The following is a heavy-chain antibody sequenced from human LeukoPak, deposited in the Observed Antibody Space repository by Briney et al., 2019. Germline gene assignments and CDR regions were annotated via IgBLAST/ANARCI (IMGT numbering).Heavy chain of an antibody. CDR1: GGSISSGSYY. V-gene: IGHV4-61*02. CDR2: IYTSGST. J-gene: IGHJ5*02. D-gene: IGHD2-2*01. CDR3: ARAPSMPRFDP. Sequence: SETLSLTCTVSGGSISSGSYYWRWIRQPAGKGLEWIGRIYTSGSTNYNPSLKSRVTISVDTSKNQFSLKLSSVTAADTAVYYCARAPSMPRFDPWGQGTLVTVSS.